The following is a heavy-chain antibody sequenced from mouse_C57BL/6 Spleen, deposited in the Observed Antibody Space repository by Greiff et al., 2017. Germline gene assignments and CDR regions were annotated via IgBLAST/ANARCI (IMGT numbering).Heavy chain of an antibody. CDR2: IDPSDSYT. J-gene: IGHJ2*01. CDR3: ARGGDEGYYFDY. CDR1: GYTFTSYW. Sequence: QVHVKQPGAELVMPGASVKLSCKASGYTFTSYWMHWVKQRPGQGLEWIGEIDPSDSYTNYNQKFKGKSTLTVDKSSSTAYMQLSSLTSEDSAVYYCARGGDEGYYFDYWGQGTTLTVSS. V-gene: IGHV1-69*01.